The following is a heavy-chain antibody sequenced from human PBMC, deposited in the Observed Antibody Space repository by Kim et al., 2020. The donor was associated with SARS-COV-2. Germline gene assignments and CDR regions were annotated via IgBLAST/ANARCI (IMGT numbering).Heavy chain of an antibody. J-gene: IGHJ5*02. CDR2: ISYDGSNK. D-gene: IGHD3-9*01. Sequence: GGSLRLSCAASGFTFSSYAMHWVRQAPGKGLEWVAVISYDGSNKYYADSVKGRFTISRDNSKNTLYLQMNSLRAEDTAVYYCARDYDRYYDILTGYSSGFDPWGQGTLVTVSS. CDR1: GFTFSSYA. CDR3: ARDYDRYYDILTGYSSGFDP. V-gene: IGHV3-30*04.